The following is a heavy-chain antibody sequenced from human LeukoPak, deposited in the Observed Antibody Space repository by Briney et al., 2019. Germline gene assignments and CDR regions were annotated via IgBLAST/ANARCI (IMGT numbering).Heavy chain of an antibody. J-gene: IGHJ5*02. D-gene: IGHD3-22*01. Sequence: SVKVSXKASGGTFSSYAISWVRQAPGQGLEWMGGIIPIFGTANYAQKFQGRVTITADESTSTAYMELSSLRSEDTAVYYCARDLMDYYDSSGYYGSWGQGTLVTVSS. CDR1: GGTFSSYA. V-gene: IGHV1-69*13. CDR2: IIPIFGTA. CDR3: ARDLMDYYDSSGYYGS.